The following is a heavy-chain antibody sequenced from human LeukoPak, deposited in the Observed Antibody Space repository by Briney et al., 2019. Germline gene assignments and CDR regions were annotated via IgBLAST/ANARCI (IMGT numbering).Heavy chain of an antibody. CDR3: ARGGDMATVPHLYYFEY. J-gene: IGHJ4*02. CDR2: INPSGGST. CDR1: GYTFTSYG. Sequence: ASVKVSCKASGYTFTSYGISWVRQAPGQGLEWMGIINPSGGSTTYAQNFQGRVTMTRDTSTSTVCMELSSLRSEDTAVYYCARGGDMATVPHLYYFEYWGQGTLVTVSS. V-gene: IGHV1-46*01. D-gene: IGHD5-24*01.